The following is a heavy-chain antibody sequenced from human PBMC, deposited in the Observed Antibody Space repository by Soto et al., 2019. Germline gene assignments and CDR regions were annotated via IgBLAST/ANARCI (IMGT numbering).Heavy chain of an antibody. CDR2: IWYDGSNK. CDR1: GFTINNYV. CDR3: ARDYDRLWFFDL. D-gene: IGHD3-22*01. V-gene: IGHV3-33*01. J-gene: IGHJ2*01. Sequence: PLRLSCGASGFTINNYVLHWVRQAPGKGLEWVAIIWYDGSNKLYADSVKGRFTISRDTPKNSLYLQMNSLRAEDTAVYYGARDYDRLWFFDLWGRGPLVTVSS.